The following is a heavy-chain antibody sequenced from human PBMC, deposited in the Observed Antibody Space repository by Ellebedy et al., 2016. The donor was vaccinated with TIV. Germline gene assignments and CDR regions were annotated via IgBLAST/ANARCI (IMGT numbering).Heavy chain of an antibody. Sequence: AASVKVSCKASGGTFSSYAISWVRQAPGQGLEWMGGITPIFGTANYAQKFQGRVTITADESTSTAYMELSSLRSEDTAIYYCARGVSYGLEYWGQGTLVTVSS. J-gene: IGHJ4*02. CDR3: ARGVSYGLEY. V-gene: IGHV1-69*13. CDR1: GGTFSSYA. CDR2: ITPIFGTA. D-gene: IGHD5-18*01.